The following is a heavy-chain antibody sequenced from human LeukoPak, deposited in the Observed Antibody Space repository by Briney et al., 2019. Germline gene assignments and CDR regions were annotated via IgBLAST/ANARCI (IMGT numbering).Heavy chain of an antibody. V-gene: IGHV4-61*01. CDR1: GGSVSSGSYY. Sequence: SETLSLTCTVSGGSVSSGSYYWSWIRQPPGKGLEWIGYIYYSGRTNYNPSLKSRVTISVDTSKNQFSLKLSPVTAADTAVYYCAGAPVCSSTRCHNWFDPWGQGTLVTVSS. D-gene: IGHD2-2*01. J-gene: IGHJ5*02. CDR2: IYYSGRT. CDR3: AGAPVCSSTRCHNWFDP.